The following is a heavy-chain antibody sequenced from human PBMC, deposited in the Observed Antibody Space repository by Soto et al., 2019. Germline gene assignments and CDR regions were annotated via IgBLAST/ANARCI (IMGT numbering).Heavy chain of an antibody. Sequence: QLQLQESGSGLVKPSQTLSLTCAVSGGSISSGGYSWSWIRQPPGKGLEWIGYIYHSGSTYYNPSLKSQVTISVDRSKNQFSLKLSTVTAADTAVYYCARGRRPVISAACTPGGAYGMDVRCQGTTVTVSS. CDR1: GGSISSGGYS. CDR3: ARGRRPVISAACTPGGAYGMDV. CDR2: IYHSGST. J-gene: IGHJ6*02. V-gene: IGHV4-30-2*01. D-gene: IGHD6-13*01.